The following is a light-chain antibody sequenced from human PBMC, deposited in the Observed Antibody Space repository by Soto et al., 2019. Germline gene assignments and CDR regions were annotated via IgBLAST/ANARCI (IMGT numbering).Light chain of an antibody. J-gene: IGLJ1*01. Sequence: QSVLTQPPSVSAAPGQKVTISCSGISSNIGNNYVSWYQQLPGTAPKLLIYDNKKRPSGIPDRFSGSKSGTSATLGITGLQTGDEADYYCGTWDSSLSAYVLATGTKRTVL. CDR1: SSNIGNNY. CDR3: GTWDSSLSAYV. CDR2: DNK. V-gene: IGLV1-51*01.